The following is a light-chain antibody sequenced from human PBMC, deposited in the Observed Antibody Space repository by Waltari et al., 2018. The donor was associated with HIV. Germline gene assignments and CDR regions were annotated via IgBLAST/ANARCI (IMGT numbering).Light chain of an antibody. Sequence: QSALTQPASVSGSPGQSITISCTGTSSDVGGYQYVSWYQHHPGKAPKLMIFAVSNRPSGVSNRFSGSKSGNTASLTISGLQAEDEAHYFCSSYTSTTTLVVFGGGTKLTVL. CDR3: SSYTSTTTLVV. CDR1: SSDVGGYQY. CDR2: AVS. V-gene: IGLV2-14*03. J-gene: IGLJ3*02.